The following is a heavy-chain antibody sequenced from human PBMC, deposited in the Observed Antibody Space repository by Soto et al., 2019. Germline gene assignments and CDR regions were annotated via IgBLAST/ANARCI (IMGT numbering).Heavy chain of an antibody. Sequence: PSETLSLTCTVSGGSISSYYWSWIRQPPGKGLEWIGYIYYSGSTNYNPSLKSRVTISVDTSKNQFSLKLSSVTAADTAVYYCARVWYYGSNWFDPWGQGTLVTVLL. CDR3: ARVWYYGSNWFDP. J-gene: IGHJ5*02. CDR2: IYYSGST. D-gene: IGHD3-10*01. V-gene: IGHV4-59*01. CDR1: GGSISSYY.